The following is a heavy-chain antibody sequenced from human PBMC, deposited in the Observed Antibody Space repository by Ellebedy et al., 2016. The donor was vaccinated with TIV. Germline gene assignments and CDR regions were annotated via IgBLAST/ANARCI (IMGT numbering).Heavy chain of an antibody. J-gene: IGHJ4*02. CDR2: INHSGST. D-gene: IGHD6-19*01. CDR3: AEGRSGWYYFDY. CDR1: GDSTTTRTSY. Sequence: SETLSLTCTVSGDSTTTRTSYWAWIRQPPGTGLEWIGEINHSGSTNYNPSLKSRVTMSVDTSKNQISLRLSSVTAADTAVYYCAEGRSGWYYFDYWGQGTLVTVSS. V-gene: IGHV4-39*07.